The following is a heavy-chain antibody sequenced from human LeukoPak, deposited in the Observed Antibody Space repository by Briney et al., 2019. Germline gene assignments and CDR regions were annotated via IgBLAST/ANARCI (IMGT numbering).Heavy chain of an antibody. V-gene: IGHV3-21*05. CDR1: GFIFSSYE. Sequence: GGSLRLSCAASGFIFSSYEMNWVRQAPGKGLEWVSYISASSSYIYYADSVKGRFTISRDNAKNTLYLQMNSLRAEDTAVYYCAREGYSSGWYYFDYWGQGTPVTVSS. J-gene: IGHJ4*02. CDR3: AREGYSSGWYYFDY. CDR2: ISASSSYI. D-gene: IGHD6-19*01.